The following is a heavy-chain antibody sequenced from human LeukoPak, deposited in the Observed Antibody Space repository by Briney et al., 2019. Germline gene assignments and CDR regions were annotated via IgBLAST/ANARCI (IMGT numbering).Heavy chain of an antibody. CDR2: ISGSGGST. D-gene: IGHD2-21*02. CDR1: GFTVSSNY. J-gene: IGHJ4*02. V-gene: IGHV3-23*01. CDR3: AKSGGFVVVTATGS. Sequence: GGSLRLSCAASGFTVSSNYMSWVRQAPGKGLEWVSAISGSGGSTYYADSVKGRFTISRDNSKNTLYLQMNSLRAEDTAVYYCAKSGGFVVVTATGSWGQGTLVTVSS.